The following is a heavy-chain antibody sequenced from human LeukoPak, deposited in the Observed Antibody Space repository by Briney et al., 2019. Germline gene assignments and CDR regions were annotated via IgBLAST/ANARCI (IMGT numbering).Heavy chain of an antibody. CDR3: ARDTDWSFEY. J-gene: IGHJ4*02. CDR1: GFTFSGYS. D-gene: IGHD2-21*01. V-gene: IGHV3-48*01. CDR2: INNDRSS. Sequence: PGGSLRLSCAASGFTFSGYSMNWVRQAPGKGPEWISYINNDRSSIADSVKGRFIISRDTAENSLFLQMNSLRVEDTALYYCARDTDWSFEYWGQGILVTVSS.